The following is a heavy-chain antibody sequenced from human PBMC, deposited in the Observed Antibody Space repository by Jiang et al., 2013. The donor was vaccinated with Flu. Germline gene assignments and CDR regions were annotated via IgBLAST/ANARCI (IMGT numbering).Heavy chain of an antibody. V-gene: IGHV3-64*01. CDR3: ARDGGSGWYYYGMDV. D-gene: IGHD6-19*01. CDR2: ISSNGGST. J-gene: IGHJ6*02. CDR1: GFTFSSYA. Sequence: QLLESGGGVVQPGRSLRLSCAASGFTFSSYAMHWVRQAPGKGLEYVSAISSNGGSTYYANSVKGRFTISRDNSENTLYLQMGSLRAEDMAVYYCARDGGSGWYYYGMDVWGQGTTVTVSS.